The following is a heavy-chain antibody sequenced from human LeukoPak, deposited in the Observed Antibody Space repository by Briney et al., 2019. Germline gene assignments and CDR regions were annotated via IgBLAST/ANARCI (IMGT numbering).Heavy chain of an antibody. CDR3: ARDAYWNYFYSSVYNWFDP. Sequence: SQTLSLTCTVSGGSISSGSYYWSWIRQPAGKGLEWIGRIYTSGSTNYNPSLKSRVTISVDTSKNQFSLKLSSVTAADTAVYYCARDAYWNYFYSSVYNWFDPWGQGTLVTVSS. J-gene: IGHJ5*02. V-gene: IGHV4-61*02. CDR1: GGSISSGSYY. D-gene: IGHD1-7*01. CDR2: IYTSGST.